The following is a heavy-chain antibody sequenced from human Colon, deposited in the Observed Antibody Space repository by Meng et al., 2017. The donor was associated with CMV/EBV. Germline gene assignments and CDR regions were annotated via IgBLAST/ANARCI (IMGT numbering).Heavy chain of an antibody. D-gene: IGHD3-10*01. Sequence: SQTLSLTGAISGDSVSSNSATWNWIRQSPSRGLEWLGRTYYKSKWYNDYAVSVKSRITINPDTSKNQFSLQLNSVTPEDTAVYYCARVLLWFGGGQYYGMDVWGQGTTVTVSS. J-gene: IGHJ6*02. CDR3: ARVLLWFGGGQYYGMDV. CDR1: GDSVSSNSAT. V-gene: IGHV6-1*01. CDR2: TYYKSKWYN.